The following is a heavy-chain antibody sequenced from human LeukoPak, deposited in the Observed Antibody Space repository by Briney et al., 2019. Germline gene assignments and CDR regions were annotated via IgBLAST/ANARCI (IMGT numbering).Heavy chain of an antibody. J-gene: IGHJ4*02. CDR1: GFTFSSYS. CDR2: ISSSSSYI. CDR3: ARDSYGSGSYYNGNFDY. D-gene: IGHD3-10*01. V-gene: IGHV3-21*01. Sequence: PGGSLRLSCAASGFTFSSYSMNWVRQAPGKGLEWVSSISSSSSYIYYADSVKGRFTISRDNAKNSLFLQMNSLRAEDTAVYYGARDSYGSGSYYNGNFDYWGQGTLVTVSS.